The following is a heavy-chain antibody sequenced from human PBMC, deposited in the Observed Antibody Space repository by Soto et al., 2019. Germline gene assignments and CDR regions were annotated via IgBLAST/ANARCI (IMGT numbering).Heavy chain of an antibody. V-gene: IGHV4-34*01. D-gene: IGHD6-19*01. J-gene: IGHJ4*02. CDR2: INHSGST. CDR3: ARIYSSGWPLKYFDY. Sequence: QVQLQQWGAGLLKPSEILSLTCAVYGGSFSGYYWSWIRQPPGKGLEWIGEINHSGSTNYNPSLKSRVTISVDTSKNQFSLKLSSVTAADTAVYYCARIYSSGWPLKYFDYWGQGTLVTVSS. CDR1: GGSFSGYY.